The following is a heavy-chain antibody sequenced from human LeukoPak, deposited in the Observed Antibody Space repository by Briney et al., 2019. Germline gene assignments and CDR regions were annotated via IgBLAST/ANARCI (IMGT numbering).Heavy chain of an antibody. CDR2: VYHSGST. CDR1: GGSISTSNW. Sequence: SETLSLTCTVSGGSISTSNWWSWVRQPPGKGLEWIGEVYHSGSTTYNSSLKSRLTMSIDKSKNHFSLNLSSVTAADTAVYYCARDGVYGRYYFDYWGQGALVTVSS. D-gene: IGHD3-10*01. CDR3: ARDGVYGRYYFDY. J-gene: IGHJ4*02. V-gene: IGHV4-4*02.